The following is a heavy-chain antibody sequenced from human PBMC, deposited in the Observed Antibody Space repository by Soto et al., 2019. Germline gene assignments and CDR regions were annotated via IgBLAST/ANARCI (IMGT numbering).Heavy chain of an antibody. CDR3: ARGYWVEGYGAGTYFDY. D-gene: IGHD2-15*01. CDR1: GLSVTSNY. CDR2: IYSGSTT. Sequence: EVLLVQSGGGLVQPGGSLRLSCAPSGLSVTSNYMAWVRQAPGKGLEWVSVIYSGSTTHHADPVKGRFTISRDSSSNTLYLQMSSLRVEDTALYYCARGYWVEGYGAGTYFDYWGQGTLVTVSS. V-gene: IGHV3-66*01. J-gene: IGHJ4*02.